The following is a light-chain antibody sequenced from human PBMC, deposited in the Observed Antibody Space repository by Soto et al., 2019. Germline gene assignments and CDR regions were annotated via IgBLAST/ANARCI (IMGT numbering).Light chain of an antibody. J-gene: IGKJ3*01. Sequence: ENVLTQSPATLSLSPGERATLSCRASQSVSSYLAWYQQKPGQAPRLLIFDASSRATGIPARFSGSGSGTDFPLTISSLQPEDFAVYYCQQRSNWPLFTFGPGTKVDIK. CDR1: QSVSSY. CDR2: DAS. V-gene: IGKV3-11*01. CDR3: QQRSNWPLFT.